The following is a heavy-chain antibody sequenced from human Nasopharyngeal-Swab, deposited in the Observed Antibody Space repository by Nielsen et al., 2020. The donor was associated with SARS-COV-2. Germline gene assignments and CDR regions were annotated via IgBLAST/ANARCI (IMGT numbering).Heavy chain of an antibody. J-gene: IGHJ6*02. Sequence: WIRQPPGKGLEWVSSISSSSSYIYYADSVKGRSTISRDNAKNSLYLQMNSLRAEDTAVYYCARDESYYYYYGMDVWGQGTTVTVSS. V-gene: IGHV3-21*01. CDR3: ARDESYYYYYGMDV. CDR2: ISSSSSYI.